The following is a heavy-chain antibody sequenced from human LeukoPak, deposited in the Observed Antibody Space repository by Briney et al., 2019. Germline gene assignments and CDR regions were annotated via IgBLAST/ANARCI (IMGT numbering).Heavy chain of an antibody. Sequence: ASVKVSCKASGYTFTGYYIHWVRQAPGQGLEWMGWMNPNSGNTGYAQKFQGRVTMTRDTSTSTVYMELSSLRSEDTAVYYCARGAAYNWFDPWGQGTLVTVSS. J-gene: IGHJ5*02. V-gene: IGHV1-8*02. CDR1: GYTFTGYY. CDR2: MNPNSGNT. D-gene: IGHD2-15*01. CDR3: ARGAAYNWFDP.